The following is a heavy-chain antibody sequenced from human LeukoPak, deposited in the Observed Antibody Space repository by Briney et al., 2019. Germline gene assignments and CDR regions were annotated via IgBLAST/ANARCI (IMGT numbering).Heavy chain of an antibody. D-gene: IGHD4-17*01. V-gene: IGHV4-39*01. CDR1: GGSISSSTYY. CDR2: IYYSGST. J-gene: IGHJ3*01. CDR3: ARTYGDYDGAFDV. Sequence: PSETLSLTCTVSGGSISSSTYYRGWIRQPPGKGLEWIGSIYYSGSTYNNPSLKSRVTIFVDTSKNQFSLKLSSVTATDTAVYYCARTYGDYDGAFDVWGQGTMVTVSS.